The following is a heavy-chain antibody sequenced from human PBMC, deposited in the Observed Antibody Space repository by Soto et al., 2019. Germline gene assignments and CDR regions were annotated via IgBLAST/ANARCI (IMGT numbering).Heavy chain of an antibody. J-gene: IGHJ4*02. D-gene: IGHD2-21*01. Sequence: EVRLVETGGGLIQPGGSLRLSCAVSGFSVSDNYMYWVRQAPGKGLVWVSLIYSVGTARYADSVRGRFTISRDKSKNTLYLQMNSLREEDTAVYHCARKTDSGGDGGFWGQGTLVTVSS. CDR2: IYSVGTA. CDR3: ARKTDSGGDGGF. V-gene: IGHV3-53*02. CDR1: GFSVSDNY.